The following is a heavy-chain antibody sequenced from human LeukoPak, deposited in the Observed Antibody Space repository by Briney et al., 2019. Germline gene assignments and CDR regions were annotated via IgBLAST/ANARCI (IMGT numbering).Heavy chain of an antibody. V-gene: IGHV3-21*01. Sequence: GGSLRLSCAASGFTFSSYSMNWVRQAPGKGLEWVSSISSSSSYIYYADSVKGRFTISRDNAKNSLYLQMNSLRAEDTAVYYCARDPAARYYYGMDVWGQGTTVTVSS. CDR2: ISSSSSYI. J-gene: IGHJ6*02. D-gene: IGHD6-25*01. CDR3: ARDPAARYYYGMDV. CDR1: GFTFSSYS.